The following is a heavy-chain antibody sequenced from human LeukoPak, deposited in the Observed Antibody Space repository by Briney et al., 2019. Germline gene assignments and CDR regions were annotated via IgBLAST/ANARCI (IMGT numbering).Heavy chain of an antibody. V-gene: IGHV1-69*04. CDR2: IIPVLNIT. CDR3: ARDQGLTAPPPYGLDV. J-gene: IGHJ6*02. CDR1: GGTFSSSA. Sequence: ASVKVSCKTSGGTFSSSAITWVRQAPGQGLEWMGRIIPVLNITRYTRKFQGRVTITADTSTSTVYMELSSLRSEETAVYYCARDQGLTAPPPYGLDVWGQGTTVIVSS. D-gene: IGHD5-18*01.